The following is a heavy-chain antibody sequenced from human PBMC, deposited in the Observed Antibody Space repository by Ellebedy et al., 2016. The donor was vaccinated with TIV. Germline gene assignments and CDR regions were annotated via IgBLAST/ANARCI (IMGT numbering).Heavy chain of an antibody. V-gene: IGHV1-18*01. Sequence: ASVKVSXKTSGYTFTSSAITWVRQAPGQGLEWMGRITTYNGNTNYAQRLQGRVTMTTDTSTSTAYMELRSLRSDDTAVYYCARGSHYYDSSAYHDWGQGTLVTVSS. CDR1: GYTFTSSA. D-gene: IGHD3-22*01. CDR2: ITTYNGNT. J-gene: IGHJ4*02. CDR3: ARGSHYYDSSAYHD.